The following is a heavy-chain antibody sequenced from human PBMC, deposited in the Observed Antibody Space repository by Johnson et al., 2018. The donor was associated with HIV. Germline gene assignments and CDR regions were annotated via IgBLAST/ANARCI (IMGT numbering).Heavy chain of an antibody. Sequence: VKLVESGGGLVKPGGSLTLSCVASGFIFSQAWMSWVRQAPGKGLEWVSAISGSSVTTYYADSVKGRFTISRDNSKNTLYLQMNSLRAEDTAVYYCAREVKRYAFDIWGQGTMVTVSS. D-gene: IGHD1-26*01. CDR1: GFIFSQAW. CDR2: ISGSSVTT. V-gene: IGHV3-23*04. J-gene: IGHJ3*02. CDR3: AREVKRYAFDI.